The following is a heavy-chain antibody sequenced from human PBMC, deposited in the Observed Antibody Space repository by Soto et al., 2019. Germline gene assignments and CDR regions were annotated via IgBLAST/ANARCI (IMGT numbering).Heavy chain of an antibody. D-gene: IGHD1-7*01. CDR2: INHSGST. Sequence: NPSETLSLTCAVYGGSFSGYYWSWIRQPPGKGLEWIGEINHSGSTNYNPSLKSRVTISVDTSKNQFSLKLSSVTAADTAVYYCARGRITGTLRNYYYYGMDVWGQGTTVTVSS. CDR1: GGSFSGYY. J-gene: IGHJ6*02. CDR3: ARGRITGTLRNYYYYGMDV. V-gene: IGHV4-34*01.